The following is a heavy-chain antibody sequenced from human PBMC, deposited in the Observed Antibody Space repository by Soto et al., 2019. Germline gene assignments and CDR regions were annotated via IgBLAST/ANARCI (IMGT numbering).Heavy chain of an antibody. CDR3: ARADIAAAGSWYFDL. J-gene: IGHJ2*01. CDR2: ISSSNSAI. Sequence: QVQLVESGGGLVKPGGSLRLSRAASGFTFSDYYMSWIRQAPGKGLEWVSCISSSNSAIYYADSVKGRFTISRDNAKNSLYLQMNSLRAEDTAVYYCARADIAAAGSWYFDLWGRGTLVTVSS. D-gene: IGHD6-13*01. V-gene: IGHV3-11*01. CDR1: GFTFSDYY.